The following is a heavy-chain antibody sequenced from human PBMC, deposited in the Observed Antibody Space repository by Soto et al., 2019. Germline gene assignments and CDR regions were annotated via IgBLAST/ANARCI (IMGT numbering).Heavy chain of an antibody. J-gene: IGHJ6*02. Sequence: GGSLRLSYAASGLTFSSYAMHWVRQAPGKGLEWVAVISYDGSNKYYADSVKGRFTISRDNSKNTLYLQMNSLRAEDTAVYYYARAHRTPYGSTVTLHYGMDVWGQGTTVTVSS. CDR3: ARAHRTPYGSTVTLHYGMDV. CDR1: GLTFSSYA. V-gene: IGHV3-30-3*01. D-gene: IGHD4-17*01. CDR2: ISYDGSNK.